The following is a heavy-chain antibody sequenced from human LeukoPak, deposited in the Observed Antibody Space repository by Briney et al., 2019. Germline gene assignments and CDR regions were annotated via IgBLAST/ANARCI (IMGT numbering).Heavy chain of an antibody. J-gene: IGHJ4*02. CDR2: IYPGDSDT. CDR3: ARVAKTGFSSSSDYFDY. V-gene: IGHV5-51*01. D-gene: IGHD6-6*01. CDR1: GYSFTTYW. Sequence: GESLKISCKGSGYSFTTYWIGWVRQMPGKGLEWMGIIYPGDSDTRYSPSFQGQVIISADKSISTAYLQWSSLKASDIAMYYCARVAKTGFSSSSDYFDYWGQGTLVTVSS.